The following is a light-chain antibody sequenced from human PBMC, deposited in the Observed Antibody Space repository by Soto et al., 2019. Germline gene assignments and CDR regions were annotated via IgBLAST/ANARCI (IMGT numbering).Light chain of an antibody. CDR3: QQYGSSPRGVT. Sequence: EIVLTQSPGTLSLSPGERATLSCSASQSVSSSYLAWYQQKPGQAPRLLIYGASSRATGIPDRFSGSGSGTDFTLTISRLEPEDFAVYYCQQYGSSPRGVTFGPGTKVDIK. CDR1: QSVSSSY. J-gene: IGKJ3*01. CDR2: GAS. V-gene: IGKV3-20*01.